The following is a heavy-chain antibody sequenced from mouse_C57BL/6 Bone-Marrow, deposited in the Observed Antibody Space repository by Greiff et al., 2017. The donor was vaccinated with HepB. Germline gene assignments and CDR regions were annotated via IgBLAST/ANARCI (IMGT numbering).Heavy chain of an antibody. CDR1: GFTFSDYG. J-gene: IGHJ1*03. CDR2: ISSGSSTI. CDR3: ARGPYGSSYWYFYV. V-gene: IGHV5-17*01. Sequence: EVKVEESGGGLVKPGGSLKLSCAASGFTFSDYGMHWVRQAPEKGLEWVAYISSGSSTIYYADTVKGRFTISSDNAKNTLFLQMNSLRSEDTAMYYCARGPYGSSYWYFYVWGTGTTVTVSS. D-gene: IGHD1-1*01.